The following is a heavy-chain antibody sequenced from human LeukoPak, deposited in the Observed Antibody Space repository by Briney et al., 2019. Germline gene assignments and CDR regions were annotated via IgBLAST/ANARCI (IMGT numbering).Heavy chain of an antibody. V-gene: IGHV3-23*01. J-gene: IGHJ4*02. D-gene: IGHD3-22*01. CDR3: AKRGVVIRVILVGFHKEAYYFDS. CDR1: GISLSNYG. CDR2: ICGSGGCK. Sequence: GSLELSFAVSGISLSNYGMSLGRPAPGKGLEWVAGICGSGGCKNYADSVKGRFTISRDNPKNTLYLQMNRLRAEDTAVYFCAKRGVVIRVILVGFHKEAYYFDSWGQGALVTVSS.